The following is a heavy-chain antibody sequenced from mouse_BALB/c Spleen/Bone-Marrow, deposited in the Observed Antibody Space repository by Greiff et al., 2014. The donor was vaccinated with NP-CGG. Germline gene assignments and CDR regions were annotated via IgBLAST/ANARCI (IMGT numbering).Heavy chain of an antibody. CDR2: INPSTGYT. CDR3: ARWGDDGTFDY. J-gene: IGHJ2*01. D-gene: IGHD2-12*01. CDR1: GYTFTSYW. Sequence: VQLQQSGAELAKPGASVKMSCKASGYTFTSYWMHWVKQRPGQGLEWIGYINPSTGYTEYNQKFKDKAILTADKSSSTAYMQLSSLTSEDSAVYYCARWGDDGTFDYWGQGTTLTVSS. V-gene: IGHV1-7*01.